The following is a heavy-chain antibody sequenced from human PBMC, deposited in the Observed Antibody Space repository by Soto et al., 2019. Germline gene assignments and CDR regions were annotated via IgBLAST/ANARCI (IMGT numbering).Heavy chain of an antibody. V-gene: IGHV3-7*01. CDR2: INKDGSQK. CDR3: VKGIAEAQ. CDR1: GFTFSNYG. J-gene: IGHJ4*02. Sequence: EVQLVESGGALVQPGGSLRLTCATSGFTFSNYGMTWVRQAPGKGLEWVANINKDGSQKSFVDSVKGRFTISRDNAKSSLYLQMNSLRAEDTAIYYCVKGIAEAQWGQGTLVTVSS. D-gene: IGHD6-19*01.